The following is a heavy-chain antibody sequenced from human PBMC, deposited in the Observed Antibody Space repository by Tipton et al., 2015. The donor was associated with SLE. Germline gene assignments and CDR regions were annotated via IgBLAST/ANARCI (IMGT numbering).Heavy chain of an antibody. Sequence: TLSLTCTVSGGSISSYYWSWIRQPPGKGLEWIGEINHSGSTNCNPSLKSRVTISVDTSKNQFSLKLSSVTAADTAVYYCARGRVAAVYYYYYYYMDVWGKGTTVTVSS. CDR2: INHSGST. J-gene: IGHJ6*03. CDR3: ARGRVAAVYYYYYYYMDV. V-gene: IGHV4-34*01. CDR1: GGSISSYY. D-gene: IGHD6-13*01.